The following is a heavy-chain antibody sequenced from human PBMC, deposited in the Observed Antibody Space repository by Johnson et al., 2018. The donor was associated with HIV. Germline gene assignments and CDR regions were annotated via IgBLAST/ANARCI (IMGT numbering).Heavy chain of an antibody. J-gene: IGHJ3*02. CDR2: INSDGSST. V-gene: IGHV3-74*02. CDR3: ASLGGYSGYGHDAFDI. D-gene: IGHD5-12*01. CDR1: GFTFSSYW. Sequence: VQLVESGGGVVQPGRSLRLSCAASGFTFSSYWMHWVRQAPGKGLVWVSRINSDGSSTSYADSVKGRFTISRDNAKNTLYLQMNSLRAEDTAVYYCASLGGYSGYGHDAFDIWGQGTMVTVSS.